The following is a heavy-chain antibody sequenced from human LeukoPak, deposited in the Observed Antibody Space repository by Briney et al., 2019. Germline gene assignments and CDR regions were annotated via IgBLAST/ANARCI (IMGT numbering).Heavy chain of an antibody. J-gene: IGHJ3*02. CDR1: GFTFSSYA. CDR2: ISGSGGST. D-gene: IGHD3-3*01. V-gene: IGHV3-23*01. CDR3: AKGGAGLDCDFWSGYSYAFDI. Sequence: PGGSLRLSCAASGFTFSSYAMSWVRQAPGKGLERVSAISGSGGSTYYADSVKGRFTISRDNSKNTLYLQMNSLRAEDTAVYYCAKGGAGLDCDFWSGYSYAFDIWGQGTRVTVFS.